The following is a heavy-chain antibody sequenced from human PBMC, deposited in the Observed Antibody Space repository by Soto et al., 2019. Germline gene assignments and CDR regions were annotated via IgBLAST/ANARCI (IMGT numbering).Heavy chain of an antibody. CDR1: GGSISSYY. V-gene: IGHV4-59*12. J-gene: IGHJ4*02. D-gene: IGHD5-12*01. CDR2: IYYSAGT. Sequence: SETLSLTCTVSGGSISSYYWSWIRQPPGKGLEWIGYIYYSAGTNYNPSLKSRVTISIDKSKNQFSLKVISVTAADTAVYYCARARDGYNYGLDSWGQGTLVTVSS. CDR3: ARARDGYNYGLDS.